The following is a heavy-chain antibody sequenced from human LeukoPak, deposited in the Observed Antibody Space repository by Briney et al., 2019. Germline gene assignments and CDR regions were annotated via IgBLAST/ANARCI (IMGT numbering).Heavy chain of an antibody. CDR3: ARAYSSSSVVGY. Sequence: SETLSLTCTVSGGTISSGDYYWSWIRQPPGKGLEWIGYIYYSGSAYYNPSLKSRVTISVDTSKNQFSLKLSSVTAADTAVYYCARAYSSSSVVGYWGQGTLVTVSS. V-gene: IGHV4-30-4*01. D-gene: IGHD6-6*01. J-gene: IGHJ4*02. CDR1: GGTISSGDYY. CDR2: IYYSGSA.